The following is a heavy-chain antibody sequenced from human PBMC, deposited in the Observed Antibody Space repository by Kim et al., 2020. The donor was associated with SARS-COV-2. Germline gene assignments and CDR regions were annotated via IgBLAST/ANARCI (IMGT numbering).Heavy chain of an antibody. J-gene: IGHJ4*02. Sequence: SETLSLTCTVSGGSISSYYWSWIRQPPGKGLEWIGYIYYTGSTNYNPSPKSRVTISVDMSKIQFSLKLSSVTAADTAVYYCARVRETNYYDSSGYIISAYYFDSWGQGTLVTVSS. CDR1: GGSISSYY. D-gene: IGHD3-22*01. CDR3: ARVRETNYYDSSGYIISAYYFDS. V-gene: IGHV4-59*01. CDR2: IYYTGST.